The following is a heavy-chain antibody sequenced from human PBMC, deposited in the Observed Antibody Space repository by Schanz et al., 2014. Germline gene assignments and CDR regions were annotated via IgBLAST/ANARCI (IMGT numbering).Heavy chain of an antibody. J-gene: IGHJ3*02. Sequence: EVQLVESGGGLIQPGGSLRLSCAASGFGFSSYSMNWVRQAPGKGLEWISYITYNGGTIYYADSVKGRFTISRDNAKNSLYLEMNSLRAEDTAVYYCAKSEAFDIWGQGTLVTVSS. V-gene: IGHV3-48*01. CDR3: AKSEAFDI. CDR2: ITYNGGTI. CDR1: GFGFSSYS.